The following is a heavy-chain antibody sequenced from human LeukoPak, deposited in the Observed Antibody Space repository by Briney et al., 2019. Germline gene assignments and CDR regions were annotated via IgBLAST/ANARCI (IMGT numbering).Heavy chain of an antibody. CDR3: ARGGRKRGYCTNGVCFALFDP. Sequence: ASVKVSCKASGYTFTSYGISWVRQAPGQGLEWMGWISAYNGNTNYEQKLQGRVTMTTDTSTSTAYMELRSLRSDDTAVYYCARGGRKRGYCTNGVCFALFDPWGQGTLVTVSS. CDR2: ISAYNGNT. CDR1: GYTFTSYG. V-gene: IGHV1-18*01. D-gene: IGHD2-8*01. J-gene: IGHJ5*02.